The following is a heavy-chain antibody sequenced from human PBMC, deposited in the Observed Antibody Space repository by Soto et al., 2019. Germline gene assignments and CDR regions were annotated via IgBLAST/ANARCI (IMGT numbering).Heavy chain of an antibody. D-gene: IGHD6-13*01. CDR3: AIVLFFWENQGIAAAGPLGAFDI. CDR2: INPSGGST. V-gene: IGHV1-46*01. Sequence: ASVKVSCKASGYTFTSYYMHWVRQAPGQGLEWMGIINPSGGSTSYAQKFQGRVTMTRDTSTSTVYMELSSLRSEDTAVYYCAIVLFFWENQGIAAAGPLGAFDIWGQGTMVTVSS. CDR1: GYTFTSYY. J-gene: IGHJ3*02.